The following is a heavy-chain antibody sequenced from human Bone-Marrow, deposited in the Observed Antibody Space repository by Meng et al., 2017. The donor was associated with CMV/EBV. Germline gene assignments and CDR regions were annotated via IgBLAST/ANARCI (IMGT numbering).Heavy chain of an antibody. CDR3: ARGRITIFGVVFIPYFDY. V-gene: IGHV1-2*02. CDR2: INPNSGGT. Sequence: ASVKVSCKASGYNFAPYWIDWVRQLPGKGLEWMGWINPNSGGTNYAQKFQGRVTMTRYTSISTAYMELSRLRSDDAAVYYCARGRITIFGVVFIPYFDYWGQGTLVTVSS. D-gene: IGHD3-3*01. CDR1: GYNFAPYW. J-gene: IGHJ4*02.